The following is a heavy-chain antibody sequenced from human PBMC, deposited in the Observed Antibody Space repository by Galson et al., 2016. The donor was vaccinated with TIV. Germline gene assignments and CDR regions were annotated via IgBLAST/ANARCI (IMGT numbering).Heavy chain of an antibody. CDR1: GFTFSRHW. V-gene: IGHV3-7*01. J-gene: IGHJ4*02. Sequence: SLRLSCAASGFTFSRHWMSWVRQAPGKGLEWVANIKQDGDYKYCVDSVKGRFTISRDNAKNSLYLQMNSLRAEDAAVYYCARGNDPGATYSIDYWGQGTLVTVSS. CDR2: IKQDGDYK. D-gene: IGHD1-1*01. CDR3: ARGNDPGATYSIDY.